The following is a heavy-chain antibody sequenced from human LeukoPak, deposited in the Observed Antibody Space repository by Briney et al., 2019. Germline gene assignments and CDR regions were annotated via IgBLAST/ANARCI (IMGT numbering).Heavy chain of an antibody. CDR3: ARSDLGTITAGPFNH. CDR2: ISGYQGST. D-gene: IGHD5-24*01. J-gene: IGHJ4*02. CDR1: GYTFTNYG. V-gene: IGHV1-18*01. Sequence: PGASVKVSCKASGYTFTNYGITWVRQAPGQGLEWMGWISGYQGSTKYAQNFQGRVTMTIDTSTSTAYMDLRSLRSDDTAIYFCARSDLGTITAGPFNHWGQGTLVAVSS.